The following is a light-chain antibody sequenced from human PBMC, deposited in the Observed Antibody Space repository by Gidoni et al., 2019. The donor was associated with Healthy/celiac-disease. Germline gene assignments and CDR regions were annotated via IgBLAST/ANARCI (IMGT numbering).Light chain of an antibody. CDR2: QAS. CDR3: QAWDSSTHYV. J-gene: IGLJ1*01. CDR1: KLGDKY. V-gene: IGLV3-1*01. Sequence: SYELTQPPSMSVSPGPTASITCSGDKLGDKYACWYQQKPGQSPVLVIYQASKRPSGNPERFSGSNSGNTATLTISGPHAMDEADYYCQAWDSSTHYVFGTGTKVTVL.